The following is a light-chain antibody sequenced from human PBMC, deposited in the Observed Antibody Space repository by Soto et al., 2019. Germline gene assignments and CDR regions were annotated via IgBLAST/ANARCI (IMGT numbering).Light chain of an antibody. CDR2: GAS. Sequence: EIVMTQSPATLSVSPGERATLSCRASQSVSSNLAWYQQKPGQAPRLLIYGASTRATGIPARFSGSGSGTEFTLTISSLQSEDFAVYHCQPYNNWLPYTSRHGTKVNIK. J-gene: IGKJ2*01. V-gene: IGKV3-15*01. CDR3: QPYNNWLPYT. CDR1: QSVSSN.